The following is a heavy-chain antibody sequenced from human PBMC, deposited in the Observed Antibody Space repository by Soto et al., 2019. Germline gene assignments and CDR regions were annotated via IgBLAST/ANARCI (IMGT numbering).Heavy chain of an antibody. D-gene: IGHD3-22*01. J-gene: IGHJ4*02. CDR2: INHSGST. Sequence: PSETLSLTCAVYGGSFSGYYWSWIRQPPGKGLEWIGEINHSGSTNYNPSLKSRVTISVDTSKNQFSLKLSSVTAADTAVYYCARGRGPDYYDSSGYYGYFDYWGQGTLVTVS. CDR1: GGSFSGYY. V-gene: IGHV4-34*01. CDR3: ARGRGPDYYDSSGYYGYFDY.